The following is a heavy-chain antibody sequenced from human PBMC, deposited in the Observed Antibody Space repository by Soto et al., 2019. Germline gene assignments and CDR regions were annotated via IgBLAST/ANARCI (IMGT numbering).Heavy chain of an antibody. Sequence: EVQLVESGGGLVQPGGSLRLSCAGSGFIFSNYWMHWVRQAPGKGLEWVSRIDHDGRTDYADSVGGRFTISRDNAESTLYLQMNSLRPEDTAVYYCVRDSHGDYWGQGTLVTVSS. CDR3: VRDSHGDY. CDR2: IDHDGRT. V-gene: IGHV3-74*01. J-gene: IGHJ4*02. CDR1: GFIFSNYW.